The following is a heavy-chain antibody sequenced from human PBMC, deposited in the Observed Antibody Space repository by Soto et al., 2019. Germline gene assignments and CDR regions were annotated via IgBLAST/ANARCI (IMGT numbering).Heavy chain of an antibody. Sequence: GGSLRLSCAASGFTFSSYAMSWVRQAPGKGLEWVSAISGSGGSTYYADSVKGRFTISRDNSKNTLYLQMNSLRAEDTAVYYCAKARGKVRGVIISGYYYGMDVWGQGTTVTVSS. CDR1: GFTFSSYA. V-gene: IGHV3-23*01. CDR3: AKARGKVRGVIISGYYYGMDV. J-gene: IGHJ6*02. CDR2: ISGSGGST. D-gene: IGHD3-10*01.